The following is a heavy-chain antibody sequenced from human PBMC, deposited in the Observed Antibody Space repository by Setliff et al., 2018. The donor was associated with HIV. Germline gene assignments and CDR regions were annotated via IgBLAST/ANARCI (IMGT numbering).Heavy chain of an antibody. CDR2: INHSGVT. V-gene: IGHV4-34*01. J-gene: IGHJ6*04. Sequence: PSETLSLTCNVSGGSFSGYYWSWIRQAPGKGLEWIGEINHSGVTNHNPSLKSRVTISADTSKNQFSLELSSVTAADTAVYYCVREPNWGAVTSYEYYYSADVWGKGTTVTVSS. CDR3: VREPNWGAVTSYEYYYSADV. D-gene: IGHD3-22*01. CDR1: GGSFSGYY.